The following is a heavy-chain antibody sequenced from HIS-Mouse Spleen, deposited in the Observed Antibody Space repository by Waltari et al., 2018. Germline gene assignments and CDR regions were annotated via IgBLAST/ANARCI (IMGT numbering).Heavy chain of an antibody. CDR3: AREIPYSSSWYDWYFDL. D-gene: IGHD6-13*01. J-gene: IGHJ2*01. V-gene: IGHV4-39*07. Sequence: QLQLQESGPGLVKPSETLSLTCTVSGGSISSSSYYWGWIRQPPGKGLEWIGSIYYSGGPYYNPSLKSRATISVDTSKNQFSRKLSSVTAADTAVYYCAREIPYSSSWYDWYFDLWGRGTLVTVSS. CDR1: GGSISSSSYY. CDR2: IYYSGGP.